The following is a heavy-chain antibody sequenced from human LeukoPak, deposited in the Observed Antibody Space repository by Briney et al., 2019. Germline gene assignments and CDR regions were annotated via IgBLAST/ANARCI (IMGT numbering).Heavy chain of an antibody. Sequence: PGGSLRLSCAASGFTFGNHFMHWVRQAPGKGLLCVSLINPDGTTTYHADSVKGRFTVSRDNADNALYLQMHNLRVEDTALYYCTRGLSMTHNAFYLWGQGTLVTVSS. CDR1: GFTFGNHF. D-gene: IGHD2-8*01. CDR2: INPDGTTT. CDR3: TRGLSMTHNAFYL. J-gene: IGHJ3*01. V-gene: IGHV3-74*01.